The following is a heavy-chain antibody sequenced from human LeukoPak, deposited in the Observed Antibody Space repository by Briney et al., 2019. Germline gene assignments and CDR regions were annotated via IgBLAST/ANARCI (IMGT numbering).Heavy chain of an antibody. CDR2: ITSSSSYT. CDR1: EFSFSSYN. J-gene: IGHJ6*03. Sequence: GGSLRLSCAASEFSFSSYNINWVRQAPGKGLEWVSSITSSSSYTFYADSVKGRFTISRDNAKSSLYLQMNSLTADDTAVYYCARDPYSGTYSPGVYYYYMDVWGKGTTVTVSS. CDR3: ARDPYSGTYSPGVYYYYMDV. V-gene: IGHV3-21*06. D-gene: IGHD1-26*01.